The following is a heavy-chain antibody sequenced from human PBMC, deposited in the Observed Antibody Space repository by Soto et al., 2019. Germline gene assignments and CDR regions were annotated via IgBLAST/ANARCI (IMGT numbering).Heavy chain of an antibody. CDR2: FYDSGST. J-gene: IGHJ6*02. CDR1: VGSVSSGSFY. D-gene: IGHD5-12*01. CDR3: AASAPPATNYYYAMDV. Sequence: PSETLSLTCTVSVGSVSSGSFYWSWIRRPPGKGLEWIGYFYDSGSTNYNPSLRSRVTMSVDTSKNQFSLKLSSVTAADTAVYYCAASAPPATNYYYAMDVWGQGTTVTVSS. V-gene: IGHV4-61*01.